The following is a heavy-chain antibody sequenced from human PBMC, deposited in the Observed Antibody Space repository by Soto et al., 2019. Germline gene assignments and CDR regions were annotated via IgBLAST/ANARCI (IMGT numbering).Heavy chain of an antibody. V-gene: IGHV5-51*01. Sequence: GESLKISCKGSGYSFTSYWIGWVRQMPGKGLEWMGIIYPGDSDTRYSPSFQGQVTISADKSISTAYLQWSSLKASDTAMYYCARAIFWSGYYTGMNGMDVWGQGNTVTVS. CDR2: IYPGDSDT. D-gene: IGHD3-3*01. CDR1: GYSFTSYW. J-gene: IGHJ6*02. CDR3: ARAIFWSGYYTGMNGMDV.